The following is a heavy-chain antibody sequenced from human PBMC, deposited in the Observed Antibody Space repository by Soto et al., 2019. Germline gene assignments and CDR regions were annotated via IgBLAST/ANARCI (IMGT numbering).Heavy chain of an antibody. CDR3: TTGTASGYDSYYYYYGMDV. J-gene: IGHJ6*02. CDR1: GFTFSNAW. D-gene: IGHD5-12*01. V-gene: IGHV3-15*07. Sequence: PGGSLRLSCAASGFTFSNAWMNWVRQAPGKGLEWVGRIKSKTDGETTDYAAPVKGRFTISRDDSKNTLYLQMNSLKTEDTAVYYCTTGTASGYDSYYYYYGMDVWGQGTTVTVSS. CDR2: IKSKTDGETT.